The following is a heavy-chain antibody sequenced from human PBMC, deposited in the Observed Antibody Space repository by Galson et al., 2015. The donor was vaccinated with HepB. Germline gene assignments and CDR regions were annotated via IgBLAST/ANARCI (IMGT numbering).Heavy chain of an antibody. CDR2: INTNTGNP. Sequence: SVKVSCKASGYTFSSYLMNWVRQAPGQGLEWMGWINTNTGNPTYAQGFTGRFVFSSDTSVSTAYLQISSLKAEDTAVYYCARDRDSGSYSFYFDDWGQGTLVTVSS. CDR3: ARDRDSGSYSFYFDD. J-gene: IGHJ4*02. V-gene: IGHV7-4-1*02. D-gene: IGHD1-26*01. CDR1: GYTFSSYL.